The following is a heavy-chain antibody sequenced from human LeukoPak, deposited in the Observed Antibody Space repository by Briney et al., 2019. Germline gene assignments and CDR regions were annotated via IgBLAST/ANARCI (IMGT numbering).Heavy chain of an antibody. D-gene: IGHD3-3*02. V-gene: IGHV3-20*04. J-gene: IGHJ4*02. Sequence: GGSMRLSCATSGFTFVDYGLSWVRRAPGKGLEWLCAINYNGAITDYADSVKGRFTISRDNAKNSLYLRMDSLRAEDTALYYCARDRLGPSFSVSHFDLWGQGTLVTVSS. CDR1: GFTFVDYG. CDR3: ARDRLGPSFSVSHFDL. CDR2: INYNGAIT.